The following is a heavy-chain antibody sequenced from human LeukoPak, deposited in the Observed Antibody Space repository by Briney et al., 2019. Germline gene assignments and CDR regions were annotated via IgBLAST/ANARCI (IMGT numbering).Heavy chain of an antibody. CDR1: GFTFGDYA. D-gene: IGHD1-26*01. V-gene: IGHV3-49*04. CDR3: PKASGSYRPDYYFDY. J-gene: IGHJ4*02. CDR2: IRSKAYGGTT. Sequence: GGSLRLSCTASGFTFGDYAMSWVREAPGKGVGWGGFIRSKAYGGTTEYAASVKCRFTISRDDSKSIAYLQMHTLTTEDTAVYYYPKASGSYRPDYYFDYWGQGTLVPVSS.